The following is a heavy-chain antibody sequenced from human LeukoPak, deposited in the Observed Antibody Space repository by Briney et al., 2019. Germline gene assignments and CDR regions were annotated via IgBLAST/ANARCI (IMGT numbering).Heavy chain of an antibody. CDR3: AREVEGSGYPIDY. D-gene: IGHD3-3*01. J-gene: IGHJ4*02. V-gene: IGHV4-39*01. CDR1: GGSISSSSYY. Sequence: PSETLSLTCTVSGGSISSSSYYWGWIRQPPGKGLEWIGSIYYSGSTYYNPSLKSRVTISVDTSKNQFSLKLSSVTAADTAVYYCAREVEGSGYPIDYWGQGTLVTVSS. CDR2: IYYSGST.